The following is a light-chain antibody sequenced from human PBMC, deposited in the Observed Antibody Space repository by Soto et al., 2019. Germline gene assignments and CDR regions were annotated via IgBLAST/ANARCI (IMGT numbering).Light chain of an antibody. J-gene: IGKJ4*01. CDR2: WAS. V-gene: IGKV4-1*01. CDR1: QSVLYSSNNKNY. Sequence: DIVMTQSPDSLAVSLGEKATINCKSSQSVLYSSNNKNYLAWYQQKPGQPPKLLIYWASTRESGVPDRFSGSGSGTDFTLTINSLQAEDVAVYYCQQHYSTRTFGGGTKVEIK. CDR3: QQHYSTRT.